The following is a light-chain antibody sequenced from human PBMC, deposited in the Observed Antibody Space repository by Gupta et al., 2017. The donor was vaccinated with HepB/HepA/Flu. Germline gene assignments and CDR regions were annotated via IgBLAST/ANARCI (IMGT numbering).Light chain of an antibody. V-gene: IGKV3-20*01. J-gene: IGKJ5*01. CDR1: QSVNDY. CDR2: GAS. CDR3: QQYGSSPVT. Sequence: EFVLTQSPDTLSLSPGERATLSCRASQSVNDYLAWYQQNPGQAPRLLIYGASSRATGIPDRFSGSGSGTDFTLTISRLEPEDFAVYYCQQYGSSPVTFGQGTRLEI.